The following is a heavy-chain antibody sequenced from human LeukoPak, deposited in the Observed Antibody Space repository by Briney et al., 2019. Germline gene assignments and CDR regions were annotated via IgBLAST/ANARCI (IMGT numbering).Heavy chain of an antibody. V-gene: IGHV4-34*01. D-gene: IGHD1-14*01. CDR1: GGSFSGYY. J-gene: IGHJ6*03. Sequence: PSETLSLTCAVYGGSFSGYYWSWIRQPPGKGLEWIGEINHSGSTNYNPSLKSRVTISVDTSKNQFSLKLSSVTAADTAVHYCASGTTYYYYMDVWGKGTTVTVSS. CDR2: INHSGST. CDR3: ASGTTYYYYMDV.